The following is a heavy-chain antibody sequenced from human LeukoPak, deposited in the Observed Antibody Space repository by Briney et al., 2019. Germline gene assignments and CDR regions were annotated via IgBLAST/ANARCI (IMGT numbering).Heavy chain of an antibody. CDR2: ISSNGGST. D-gene: IGHD3-10*01. V-gene: IGHV3-64*01. Sequence: SGGSLRLSCAASGFTFSSYAMHWVRQAPGKGLEYVSAISSNGGSTYYANSVKGRFTIPRDNSKNTLYLQMGSLRAEDMAVYYCARGRNGSGYYFDYWGQGTLVTVSS. CDR1: GFTFSSYA. J-gene: IGHJ4*02. CDR3: ARGRNGSGYYFDY.